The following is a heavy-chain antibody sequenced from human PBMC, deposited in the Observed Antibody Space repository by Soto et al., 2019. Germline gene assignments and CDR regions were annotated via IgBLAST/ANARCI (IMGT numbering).Heavy chain of an antibody. CDR2: ISAYNGNT. V-gene: IGHV1-18*01. CDR3: ARDSMVVVVDNDAFDI. D-gene: IGHD3-22*01. J-gene: IGHJ3*02. CDR1: GYTFTSYG. Sequence: GASVKVSCKASGYTFTSYGISWVRQAPGQGLEWMGWISAYNGNTNYAQKLQGRVTMTTDTSTSTAYMELRSLRSDDTAVYYCARDSMVVVVDNDAFDIWGQGTMVTVSS.